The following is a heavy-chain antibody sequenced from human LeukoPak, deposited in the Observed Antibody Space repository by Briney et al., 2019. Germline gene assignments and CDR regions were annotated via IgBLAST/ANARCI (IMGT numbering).Heavy chain of an antibody. Sequence: PSETLSLTCTVSGGSISSSYWSWIRQPPGEGLEWMVLTYYIGSTKYNPSLESRVTISLDTSKNQFSLKLSSVTAADTAVYYCARLIAARPRYYFVYWGQGTLVTVSS. CDR1: GGSISSSY. CDR3: ARLIAARPRYYFVY. V-gene: IGHV4-59*01. J-gene: IGHJ4*02. D-gene: IGHD6-6*01. CDR2: TYYIGST.